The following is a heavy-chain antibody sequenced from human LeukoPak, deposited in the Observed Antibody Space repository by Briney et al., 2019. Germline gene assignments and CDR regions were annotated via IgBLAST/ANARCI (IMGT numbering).Heavy chain of an antibody. V-gene: IGHV1-18*01. J-gene: IGHJ4*02. Sequence: GASVKVSCKASGYTFTSYGISWVRQAPGQGLEWMGWISAYNGNTNYAQKLQGGVTLTTDTSTSTAYMELRSLRSDDTAVYYCARDREPTGMATILIDYWGQGTLVTVSS. CDR3: ARDREPTGMATILIDY. CDR2: ISAYNGNT. D-gene: IGHD5-12*01. CDR1: GYTFTSYG.